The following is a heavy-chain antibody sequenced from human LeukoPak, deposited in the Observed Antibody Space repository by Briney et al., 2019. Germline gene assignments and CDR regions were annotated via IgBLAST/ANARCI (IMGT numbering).Heavy chain of an antibody. V-gene: IGHV3-30-3*01. D-gene: IGHD3-22*01. Sequence: PGRSLRLSCAASGLTFSSYAMHWVGQAPGKGLEGVAVISYDGSNKYYADSVKGRFTISRDNSNNTLYLQMNSLSAEDTAVYYCARGDYYDTSAPPDWGQGTLVTVSS. CDR2: ISYDGSNK. CDR3: ARGDYYDTSAPPD. J-gene: IGHJ4*02. CDR1: GLTFSSYA.